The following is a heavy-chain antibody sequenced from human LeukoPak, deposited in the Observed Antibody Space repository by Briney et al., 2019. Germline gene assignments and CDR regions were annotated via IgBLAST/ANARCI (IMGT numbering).Heavy chain of an antibody. V-gene: IGHV3-21*01. D-gene: IGHD4-17*01. Sequence: GGSLRLSCTASGFTFGDYALSWVRQAPGKGLEWVSSISSSSSYIYYADSVKGRFTISRDNAKNSLYLQMNSLRAEDTAVYYCARDRGDDYGDYYFDYWGQGTLVTVSS. CDR3: ARDRGDDYGDYYFDY. CDR2: ISSSSSYI. J-gene: IGHJ4*02. CDR1: GFTFGDYA.